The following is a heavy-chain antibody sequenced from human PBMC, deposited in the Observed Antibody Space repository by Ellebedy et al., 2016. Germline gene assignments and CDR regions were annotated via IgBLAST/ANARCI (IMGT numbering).Heavy chain of an antibody. CDR3: ATQYGDGGY. CDR1: GFTFSSYP. J-gene: IGHJ4*02. Sequence: GGSLRLXCAASGFTFSSYPMQWVRQAPGKGLEWVAVISYDGSKNYYADSVKGRFTISRDNSKSTLYLQMNSLRVEDTAVYYCATQYGDGGYWGQGTLVTVSS. D-gene: IGHD4-17*01. CDR2: ISYDGSKN. V-gene: IGHV3-30-3*01.